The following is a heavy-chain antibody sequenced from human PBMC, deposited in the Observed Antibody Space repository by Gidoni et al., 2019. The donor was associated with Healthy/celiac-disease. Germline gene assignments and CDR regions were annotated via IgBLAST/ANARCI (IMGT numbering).Heavy chain of an antibody. V-gene: IGHV3-9*01. CDR2: ISWNSGSI. CDR1: GFTFADYA. CDR3: AKDSEIVGAIGAGYFDY. Sequence: EVQLVESGGGLVQPGRSLRLSCAASGFTFADYAMHWVRQAPGKGLEWVSGISWNSGSIGYADSVKGRFTISRDNAKNSLYLQMNSLRAEDTALYYCAKDSEIVGAIGAGYFDYWGQGTLVTVSS. D-gene: IGHD1-26*01. J-gene: IGHJ4*02.